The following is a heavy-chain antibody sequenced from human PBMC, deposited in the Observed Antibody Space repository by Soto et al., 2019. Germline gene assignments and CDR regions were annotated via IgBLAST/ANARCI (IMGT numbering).Heavy chain of an antibody. J-gene: IGHJ6*02. CDR2: IIPIFGTA. CDR1: GGTFSSYA. V-gene: IGHV1-69*13. D-gene: IGHD3-22*01. CDR3: ARNYNSTRYYYGMDV. Sequence: ASVKVSCKASGGTFSSYAISWVRQAPGQGLEWMGGIIPIFGTANYAQKFQGRVTITADESTSTAYMELSSLRSEDTAVYYCARNYNSTRYYYGMDVWGQGTTVTVSS.